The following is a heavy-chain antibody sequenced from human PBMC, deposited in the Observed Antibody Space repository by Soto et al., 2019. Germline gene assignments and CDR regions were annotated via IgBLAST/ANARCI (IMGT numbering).Heavy chain of an antibody. CDR1: GFTFSSYA. CDR3: AIVYKSVVYTAMGTFDY. CDR2: ISYDGSNK. D-gene: IGHD5-18*01. Sequence: GGSLRLSCAASGFTFSSYAMHWVRQAPGKGLEWVAVISYDGSNKYYADSVKGRFTISRDNSKNTLYLQMNSLRAEDTAVYYCAIVYKSVVYTAMGTFDYWGQGTLVTVSS. V-gene: IGHV3-30-3*01. J-gene: IGHJ4*02.